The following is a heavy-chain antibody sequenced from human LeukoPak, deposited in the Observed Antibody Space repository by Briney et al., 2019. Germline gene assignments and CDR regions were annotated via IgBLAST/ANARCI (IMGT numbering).Heavy chain of an antibody. J-gene: IGHJ4*02. CDR1: GYSISSGYY. D-gene: IGHD3-22*01. V-gene: IGHV4-38-2*02. CDR2: IYHSGST. CDR3: ARDARNYYDSSGYLDY. Sequence: SETLSLTCTVSGYSISSGYYWGWIRQPPGKGLEWIGSIYHSGSTYYNPSLKSRVTISVDTSKNQLSLKLSSVTAADTAVYYCARDARNYYDSSGYLDYWGQGTLVTVSS.